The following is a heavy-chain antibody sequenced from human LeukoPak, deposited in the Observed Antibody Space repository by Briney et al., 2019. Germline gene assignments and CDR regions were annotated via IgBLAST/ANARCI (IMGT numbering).Heavy chain of an antibody. CDR3: VRVGNRDQDYYYSYMDV. CDR1: GFTFGDYY. V-gene: IGHV3-11*01. D-gene: IGHD5-24*01. CDR2: ISSSGAAI. Sequence: PGGSLRLSCAASGFTFGDYYMSWIRQAPGKGLEWVSYISSSGAAIYYADSVKGRFTISRDNAQNSLYLQIDSLRAEDTALYYCVRVGNRDQDYYYSYMDVWGRGTTVTVSS. J-gene: IGHJ6*03.